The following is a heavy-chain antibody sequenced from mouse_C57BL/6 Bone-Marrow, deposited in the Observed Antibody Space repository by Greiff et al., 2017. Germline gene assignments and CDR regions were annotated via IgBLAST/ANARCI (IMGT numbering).Heavy chain of an antibody. CDR1: GYTFSSYW. Sequence: VQLQQSGAELVKPGASVKISCKASGYTFSSYWMTWVHQRPGKGLEWVGTIYPGGGYTNYNEKFKGTVTLTIDKSTSTAYMQISSLTSEDSAVYYCARDGGDYEVDYWGQGTTLTVSS. V-gene: IGHV1-80*01. J-gene: IGHJ2*01. D-gene: IGHD2-4*01. CDR3: ARDGGDYEVDY. CDR2: IYPGGGYT.